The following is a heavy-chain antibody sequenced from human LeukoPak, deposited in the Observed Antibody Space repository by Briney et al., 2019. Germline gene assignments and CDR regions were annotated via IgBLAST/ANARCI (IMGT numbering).Heavy chain of an antibody. D-gene: IGHD3-9*01. V-gene: IGHV1-69*13. J-gene: IGHJ6*02. CDR2: IIPIFGTA. CDR1: VCTFRSYA. Sequence: SVKVSCKASVCTFRSYAISWVRQPPGQGLEWMGGIIPIFGTANYAQKFQGRVTITADESTSTAYMELSSLRSEDTAVYYCARPNFDWGPGYYYYGMDVWGQGTTVTVSS. CDR3: ARPNFDWGPGYYYYGMDV.